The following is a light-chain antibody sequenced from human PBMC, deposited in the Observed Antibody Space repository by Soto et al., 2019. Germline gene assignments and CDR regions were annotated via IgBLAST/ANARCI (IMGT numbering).Light chain of an antibody. CDR2: EVT. CDR1: ISDVGAYNY. CDR3: SSYAGNNIYV. V-gene: IGLV2-8*01. J-gene: IGLJ1*01. Sequence: QSVLTQPASSSGSPGRSVTISCTGTISDVGAYNYVSWYQQHPGKAPKVIIYEVTKRPSGVPDRLSGSKSGNTASLTVSGLQAEDEADYYCSSYAGNNIYVFGSGTKVTVL.